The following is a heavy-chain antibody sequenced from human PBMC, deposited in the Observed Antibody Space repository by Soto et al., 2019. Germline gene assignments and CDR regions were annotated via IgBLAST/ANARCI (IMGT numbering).Heavy chain of an antibody. Sequence: QVQLVQSGAEVKKPGSSVKVSCKASGGTFSSYAISWVRQAPGQGLEWMGGIIPICGTANYAQKFQGRVTITADESTSTAYMELSSLRSEDTAVYYCASSYVEMATIIYYYGMDVWGQGTTVTVSS. CDR1: GGTFSSYA. D-gene: IGHD5-12*01. CDR3: ASSYVEMATIIYYYGMDV. V-gene: IGHV1-69*01. CDR2: IIPICGTA. J-gene: IGHJ6*02.